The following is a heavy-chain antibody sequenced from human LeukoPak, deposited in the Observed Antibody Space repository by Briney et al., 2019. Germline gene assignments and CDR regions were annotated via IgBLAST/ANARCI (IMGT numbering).Heavy chain of an antibody. J-gene: IGHJ6*03. CDR3: ARAPKVSEYYYYHYMDV. CDR1: GYTFTSYG. V-gene: IGHV1-8*02. D-gene: IGHD2-8*01. CDR2: MNPNSGNT. Sequence: GASVKVSCKASGYTFTSYGISWVRQAPGQGLEWMGWMNPNSGNTGYAQKFQGRVTMTRNTSISTAYMELSSLRSEDTAVYYCARAPKVSEYYYYHYMDVWGKGTTVTVSS.